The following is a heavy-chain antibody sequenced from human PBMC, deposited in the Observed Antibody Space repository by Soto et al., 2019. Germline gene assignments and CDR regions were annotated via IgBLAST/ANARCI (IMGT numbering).Heavy chain of an antibody. Sequence: LSLPCTVSGGSISNYYWSWIRQPPGKGLEWIGYLYYIGSANYNPSLKSRVTMSLDTSKTQFSLKPSSVTTADTAVYYCASQHYGRSSSSSFDPWGQGTLVTVSS. CDR2: LYYIGSA. CDR1: GGSISNYY. J-gene: IGHJ5*02. D-gene: IGHD6-6*01. V-gene: IGHV4-59*01. CDR3: ASQHYGRSSSSSFDP.